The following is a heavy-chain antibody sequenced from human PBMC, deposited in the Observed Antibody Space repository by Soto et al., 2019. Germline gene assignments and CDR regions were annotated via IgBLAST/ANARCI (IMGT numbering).Heavy chain of an antibody. CDR1: GGSFSGYY. J-gene: IGHJ5*02. D-gene: IGHD3-3*01. V-gene: IGHV4-34*01. CDR3: ARGGDFGVVIRGWFDP. CDR2: INHSGST. Sequence: SETLSLTCAVYGGSFSGYYWSWIRQPPGKGLEWIGEINHSGSTNYNPSLKSRVTISVDTSKNQFSLKLSSVTAADTAVYYCARGGDFGVVIRGWFDPWGQGTLVTVSS.